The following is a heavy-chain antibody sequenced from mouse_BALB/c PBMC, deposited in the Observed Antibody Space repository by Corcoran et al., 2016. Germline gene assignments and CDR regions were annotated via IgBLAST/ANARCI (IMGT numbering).Heavy chain of an antibody. J-gene: IGHJ2*01. V-gene: IGHV14-1*02. D-gene: IGHD4-1*01. CDR2: IDPENGNT. CDR1: GFNIKDYY. CDR3: ARSLGRRYFDD. Sequence: VQLQQSGAELVRPGALVKLSCTASGFNIKDYYLHWVKQRPEQGMEWIGWIDPENGNTIYDTKFKGKATITADTPTKTAYLQLSSLTSEDTAVYYCARSLGRRYFDDCGQGTTLSPSS.